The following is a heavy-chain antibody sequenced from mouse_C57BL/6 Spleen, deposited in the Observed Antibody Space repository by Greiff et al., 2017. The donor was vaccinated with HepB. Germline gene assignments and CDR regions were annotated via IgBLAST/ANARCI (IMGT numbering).Heavy chain of an antibody. V-gene: IGHV1-52*01. Sequence: VQLQQSGAELVRPGSSVKLSCKASGYTFTSYWMHWVKQRPIQGLEWIGNIDPSDSETHYNQKFKDKATLTVDKSSSTAYMQLSSLTSEDSAVYYCARRPYSHFDYWGQGTTRTVSS. CDR2: IDPSDSET. CDR3: ARRPYSHFDY. J-gene: IGHJ2*01. D-gene: IGHD2-12*01. CDR1: GYTFTSYW.